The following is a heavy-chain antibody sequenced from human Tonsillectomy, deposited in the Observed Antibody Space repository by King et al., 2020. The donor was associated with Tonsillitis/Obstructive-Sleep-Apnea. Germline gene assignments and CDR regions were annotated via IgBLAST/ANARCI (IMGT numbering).Heavy chain of an antibody. CDR2: ISYDGTKK. V-gene: IGHV3-30*03. J-gene: IGHJ4*02. D-gene: IGHD4-11*01. Sequence: VQLVESGGGVVQPGRSLRLSCTASGFAFRTYGMHWVRQTPGKGPEWVAVISYDGTKKYYADSVKGRFTISRDNSKNTLYLQMKSLTTEDTAVYYCARDLSLSNYYFDYWGRGTLVTVSS. CDR3: ARDLSLSNYYFDY. CDR1: GFAFRTYG.